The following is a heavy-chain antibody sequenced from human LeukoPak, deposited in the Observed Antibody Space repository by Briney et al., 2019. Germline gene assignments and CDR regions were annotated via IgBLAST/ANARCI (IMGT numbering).Heavy chain of an antibody. CDR2: ISSSGGST. Sequence: PGGSLRLSCAASGFTFNSYAMSWVREAQGKGLEGVSSISSSGGSTYYADSMKGRFTISRDNAKNSLYLQMNCLRAEDTAVYYCARTTMIWFGEDTSEFDYWGQGTLVTVSS. CDR3: ARTTMIWFGEDTSEFDY. CDR1: GFTFNSYA. J-gene: IGHJ4*02. V-gene: IGHV3-23*01. D-gene: IGHD3-10*01.